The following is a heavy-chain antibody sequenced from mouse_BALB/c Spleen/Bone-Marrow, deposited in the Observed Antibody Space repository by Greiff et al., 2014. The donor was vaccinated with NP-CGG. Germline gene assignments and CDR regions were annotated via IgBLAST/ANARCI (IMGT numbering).Heavy chain of an antibody. D-gene: IGHD2-2*01. J-gene: IGHJ1*01. V-gene: IGHV2-2*02. CDR2: IWSGGGT. Sequence: QVQLQQSGPGLVKPSQSLSITCTVSGFSLTTYGLHWVRQSPGKGLEWLGVIWSGGGTDYNAAFISRLIITKDNSKSQVFFKMNSRQTNDTAMYYCARKGYTGYFDVWGAGTTVTVSS. CDR1: GFSLTTYG. CDR3: ARKGYTGYFDV.